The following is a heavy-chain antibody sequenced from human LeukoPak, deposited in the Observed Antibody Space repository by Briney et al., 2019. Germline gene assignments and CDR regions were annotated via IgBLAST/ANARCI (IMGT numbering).Heavy chain of an antibody. D-gene: IGHD2-21*01. CDR3: AKGDVVAPIDY. Sequence: GGSLRLSWLASGFTFRNYAMHWVRQAPGKGREWVAVLLYEGSNTYYADSVKGRFTVSRDNSKNTLYLQMNSLREDDTALYYCAKGDVVAPIDYWGQGTLITVSS. V-gene: IGHV3-30-3*01. CDR1: GFTFRNYA. CDR2: LLYEGSNT. J-gene: IGHJ4*02.